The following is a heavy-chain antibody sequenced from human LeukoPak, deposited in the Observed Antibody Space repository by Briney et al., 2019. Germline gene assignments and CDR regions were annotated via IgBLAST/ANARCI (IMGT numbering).Heavy chain of an antibody. J-gene: IGHJ5*01. CDR3: ARERSTMVRGVKANWFDS. D-gene: IGHD3-10*01. CDR2: INSDGSST. Sequence: GGSLRLSCAASGFTFSSYWMHWVRQAPGKGLVWVSRINSDGSSTSYADSVKGRFTISRDNAKNTLYLQMNSLTAEDTAVYYCARERSTMVRGVKANWFDSWGQGTLVTVSS. V-gene: IGHV3-74*01. CDR1: GFTFSSYW.